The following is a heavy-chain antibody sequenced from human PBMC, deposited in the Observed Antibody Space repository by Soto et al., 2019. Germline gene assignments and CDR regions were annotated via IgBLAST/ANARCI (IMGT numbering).Heavy chain of an antibody. CDR3: ARDRNRYNYDILTGYPPHYYYYYGMDV. D-gene: IGHD3-9*01. V-gene: IGHV3-30-3*01. Sequence: GSLRLSCAASGFTFSSYAMHWVRQAPGKGLEWVAVISYDGSNKYYADSVKGRFTISRDNSKNTLYLQMNSLRAEDTAVYYCARDRNRYNYDILTGYPPHYYYYYGMDVWGQGTTVTVSS. J-gene: IGHJ6*02. CDR2: ISYDGSNK. CDR1: GFTFSSYA.